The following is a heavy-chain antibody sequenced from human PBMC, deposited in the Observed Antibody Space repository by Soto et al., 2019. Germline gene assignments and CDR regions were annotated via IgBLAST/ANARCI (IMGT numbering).Heavy chain of an antibody. CDR2: IYPGDSDT. Sequence: GESLKISCKGSGYSFTGYWIGWVRQMPGKGLEWMGIIYPGDSDTRYSPSFQGQVTISADKSISTAYLQWSSLEASDTAMYYCARQGGYYDSSGSENAFDIWGQGTMVTVSS. V-gene: IGHV5-51*01. CDR3: ARQGGYYDSSGSENAFDI. CDR1: GYSFTGYW. D-gene: IGHD3-22*01. J-gene: IGHJ3*02.